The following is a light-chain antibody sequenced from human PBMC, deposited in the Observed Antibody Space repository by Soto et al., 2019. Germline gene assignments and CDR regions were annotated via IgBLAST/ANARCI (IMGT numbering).Light chain of an antibody. V-gene: IGKV3-11*01. CDR1: QSVSSY. CDR3: QQRSNWYT. J-gene: IGKJ2*01. Sequence: EIVLTQSPATLSLSPGERATLSCRASQSVSSYLAWYQQKPGQAPRLLIYDASNRATGIPARFSGSGSGTDFTLTISSLEPEDFAVYYYQQRSNWYTFCQGTKLEIK. CDR2: DAS.